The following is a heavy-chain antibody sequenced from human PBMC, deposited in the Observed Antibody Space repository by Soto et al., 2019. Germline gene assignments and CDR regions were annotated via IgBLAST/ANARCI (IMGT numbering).Heavy chain of an antibody. CDR3: ARRGLYYYDSSGYYPDAFDI. CDR1: RGTFSSYA. J-gene: IGHJ3*02. CDR2: IIPIFGTA. V-gene: IGHV1-69*13. D-gene: IGHD3-22*01. Sequence: ASVTVSCKATRGTFSSYAISWVRQAPGQGLEGMGGIIPIFGTANYAQKFQGRVTITADESTSTAYMELSSLRSEDTAVYYCARRGLYYYDSSGYYPDAFDIWGQGTMVTVSS.